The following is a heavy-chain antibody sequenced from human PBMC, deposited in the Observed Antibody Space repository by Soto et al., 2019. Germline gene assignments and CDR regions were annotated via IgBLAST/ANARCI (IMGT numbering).Heavy chain of an antibody. CDR1: GFTFSSYS. J-gene: IGHJ4*02. CDR3: AVPAVVVAATNRDDY. Sequence: PGGSLRLSCAASGFTFSSYSMNWVRQAPGKGLEWVSSISSSSSYIYYADSVKGRFTISRDNAKNSLYLQMNSLRAEDTAVYYCAVPAVVVAATNRDDYWGQGTLVTVSS. CDR2: ISSSSSYI. D-gene: IGHD2-15*01. V-gene: IGHV3-21*01.